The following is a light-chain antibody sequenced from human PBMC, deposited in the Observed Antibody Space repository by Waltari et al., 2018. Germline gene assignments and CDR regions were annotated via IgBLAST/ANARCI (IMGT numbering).Light chain of an antibody. CDR2: KDS. CDR3: QSADSSGAFVV. Sequence: SYELTQPPSLSVSPGQTARITCSGDALPKQYAYWYQQEPGQPPVLVIYKDSERPSGIAGRFSVSISGTTVTLTISGVQAEDEADYYCQSADSSGAFVVFGGGTKLTVL. J-gene: IGLJ2*01. V-gene: IGLV3-25*03. CDR1: ALPKQY.